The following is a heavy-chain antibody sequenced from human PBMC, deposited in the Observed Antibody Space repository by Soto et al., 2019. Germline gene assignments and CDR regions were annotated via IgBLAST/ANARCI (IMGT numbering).Heavy chain of an antibody. D-gene: IGHD1-7*01. V-gene: IGHV1-8*01. CDR2: MNPNSGNT. Sequence: GASVKVSCKASGYTFTSYDINWVRQATGQGLEWMGWMNPNSGNTGYAQKFQGRVTMTRNTSISTAYMELSSLRSEDTAVYYCARGYGYNWNYFYYYYYMDVWGEGTTVTVSS. CDR3: ARGYGYNWNYFYYYYYMDV. CDR1: GYTFTSYD. J-gene: IGHJ6*03.